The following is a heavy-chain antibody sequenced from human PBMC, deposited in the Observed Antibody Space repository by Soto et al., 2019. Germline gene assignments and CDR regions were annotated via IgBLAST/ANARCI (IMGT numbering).Heavy chain of an antibody. CDR1: GFTFTSYD. V-gene: IGHV3-13*01. Sequence: EVQLVESGGGLVQPGGSLRLSCAASGFTFTSYDMHWVRQAPGKGLEWVSSIGIAGDAYYPGSVKGRFTISREDAKNSLYLQMNNLRAGDTAVYYCARAYCSGATCYGGEFAFDIWGQGTMVIVSS. CDR3: ARAYCSGATCYGGEFAFDI. CDR2: IGIAGDA. D-gene: IGHD2-15*01. J-gene: IGHJ3*02.